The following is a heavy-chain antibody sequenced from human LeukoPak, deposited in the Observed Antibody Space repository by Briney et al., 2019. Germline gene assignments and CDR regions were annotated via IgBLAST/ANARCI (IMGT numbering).Heavy chain of an antibody. Sequence: GGSLRLSCAASGFIVSSHYMSWVRQAPGKGLEWVSTIIGSAVNTYYADSVKGRFTISRDDSKNTVYLQMNSLRAEDTAVYSCAKYTSGTSYRGLDQWGQGTLVTVSS. J-gene: IGHJ4*02. CDR2: IIGSAVNT. D-gene: IGHD3-10*01. V-gene: IGHV3-23*01. CDR3: AKYTSGTSYRGLDQ. CDR1: GFIVSSHY.